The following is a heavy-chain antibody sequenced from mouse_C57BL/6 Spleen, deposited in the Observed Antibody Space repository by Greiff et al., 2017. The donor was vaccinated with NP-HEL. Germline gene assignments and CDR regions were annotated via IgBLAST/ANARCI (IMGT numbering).Heavy chain of an antibody. J-gene: IGHJ2*01. CDR3: ARRGTGYYFDY. V-gene: IGHV1-59*01. CDR1: GYTFTSYW. CDR2: IDPSDSYT. Sequence: VQLQQPGAELVRPGTSVKLSCKASGYTFTSYWMHWVKQRPGQGLEWIGVIDPSDSYTNYNQKFKGKATLTVDTSSSTAYMQLSSLTSEDSAVYYCARRGTGYYFDYWGQGTTLTVSS. D-gene: IGHD2-2*01.